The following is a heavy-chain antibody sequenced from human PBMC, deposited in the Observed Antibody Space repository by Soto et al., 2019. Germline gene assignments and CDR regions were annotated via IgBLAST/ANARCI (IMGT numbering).Heavy chain of an antibody. CDR1: GGSISSGDYY. D-gene: IGHD3-22*01. Sequence: SETLCLTCTVSGGSISSGDYYWSWIRQPPGKGLEWIGYIYHSGSTYYNPSLKSRVTISVDRSKNQFSLKLSSVTAADTAVYYCARGAPVVNDYWGQGTLVTVS. V-gene: IGHV4-30-2*01. CDR3: ARGAPVVNDY. CDR2: IYHSGST. J-gene: IGHJ4*02.